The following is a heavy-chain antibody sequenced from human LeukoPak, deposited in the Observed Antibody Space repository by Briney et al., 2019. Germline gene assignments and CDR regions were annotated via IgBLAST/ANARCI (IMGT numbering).Heavy chain of an antibody. V-gene: IGHV4-39*01. CDR2: ISDTGST. D-gene: IGHD4-17*01. CDR3: ARTTMTFQPLAYFDY. CDR1: VGSIIARTYY. J-gene: IGHJ4*02. Sequence: SGTLSLTCNVSVGSIIARTYYWGWFRRPPGKGLKWLGTISDTGSTYYNPSLKSRVTMSVDTSKKQFSLRLSSVTAADTGIYYCARTTMTFQPLAYFDYWGQGTLVTVSS.